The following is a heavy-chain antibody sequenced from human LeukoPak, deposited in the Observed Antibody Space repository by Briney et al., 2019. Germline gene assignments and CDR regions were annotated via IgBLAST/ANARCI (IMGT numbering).Heavy chain of an antibody. CDR2: IYYSGST. Sequence: PSETLSLTCTVSGGSISSGDYYWSWIRQPPGKGLEWIGYIYYSGSTYYNPSLKSRVTMSVDTSKNQFSLKLSSVTAADTAVYYCARINWSGYYPSLSTFDIWGQGTMVTVSS. J-gene: IGHJ3*02. CDR1: GGSISSGDYY. CDR3: ARINWSGYYPSLSTFDI. V-gene: IGHV4-30-4*08. D-gene: IGHD3-3*01.